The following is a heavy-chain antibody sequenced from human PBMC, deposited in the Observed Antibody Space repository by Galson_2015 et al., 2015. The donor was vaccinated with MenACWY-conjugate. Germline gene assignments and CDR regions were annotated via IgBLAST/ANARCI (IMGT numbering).Heavy chain of an antibody. CDR1: GYTFTSNK. CDR2: ISPSGGST. V-gene: IGHV1-46*01. Sequence: SVKVSCKASGYTFTSNKMHWVRQAPGQGLEWMGIISPSGGSTVHAQKFHGRVTMTRDTSTSTVYLELTSLRSEDTALYYCARDSTFWSVDYWGQGTLVTVSS. CDR3: ARDSTFWSVDY. D-gene: IGHD3-3*01. J-gene: IGHJ4*02.